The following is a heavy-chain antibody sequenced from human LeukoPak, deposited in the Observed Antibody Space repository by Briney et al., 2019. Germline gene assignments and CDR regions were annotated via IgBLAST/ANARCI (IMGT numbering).Heavy chain of an antibody. CDR3: AIDRTTGASRLFVVQ. D-gene: IGHD3-3*01. CDR2: MSSGGTYV. CDR1: GFTFSSYS. V-gene: IGHV3-21*01. Sequence: PGGSLRLSCAASGFTFSSYSMTWVRQAPGKGLEWVSSMSSGGTYVYYADSVRGRFTISRDNAKNSLYLQMNRLRAEDTAVYYCAIDRTTGASRLFVVQWGQGTLVSVSS. J-gene: IGHJ4*02.